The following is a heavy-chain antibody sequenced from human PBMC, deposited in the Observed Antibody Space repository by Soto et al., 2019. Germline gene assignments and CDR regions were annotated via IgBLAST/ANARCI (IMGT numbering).Heavy chain of an antibody. D-gene: IGHD6-19*01. CDR3: AHIVVAGLGYYFDY. CDR2: IYWDDDK. Sequence: QITLKESGPTLVKPTQTLTLTCTFSGFSLSSTRMAVGWIRQPPGKALEWLALIYWDDDKRYSPFLKSRLTITTAPSKNQVVLTMSNMDPVDTARYYCAHIVVAGLGYYFDYWGQGTLVIVSS. CDR1: GFSLSSTRMA. J-gene: IGHJ4*02. V-gene: IGHV2-5*02.